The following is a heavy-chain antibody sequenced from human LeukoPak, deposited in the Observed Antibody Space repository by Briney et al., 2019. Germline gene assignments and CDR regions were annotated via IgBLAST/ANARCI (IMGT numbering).Heavy chain of an antibody. V-gene: IGHV5-10-1*01. CDR2: IDPSDSYT. CDR3: AKQKQEGYYYYGLDV. Sequence: GESLRISCKGSGYSFTSYWISWVRQMPGKGLEWMGRIDPSDSYTNYSPSFQGHVTISADESISTAYLQWSSLKASDTAMYYCAKQKQEGYYYYGLDVWGQGTTVTVSS. CDR1: GYSFTSYW. J-gene: IGHJ6*02.